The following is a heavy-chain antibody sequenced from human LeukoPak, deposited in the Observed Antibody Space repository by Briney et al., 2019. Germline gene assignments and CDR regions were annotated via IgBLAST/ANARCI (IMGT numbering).Heavy chain of an antibody. J-gene: IGHJ3*02. CDR3: AREARTHAFDI. V-gene: IGHV3-21*01. CDR2: ISSSSSYI. CDR1: GFTFSSYS. Sequence: GGSLRLSCAASGFTFSSYSMNWVRQAPGKGLEWVSSISSSSSYIYYADSVKGRFTISRDNAKNSLYLQMNSLRAEDTAVYYCAREARTHAFDIWGQGTMVTVSS. D-gene: IGHD1-1*01.